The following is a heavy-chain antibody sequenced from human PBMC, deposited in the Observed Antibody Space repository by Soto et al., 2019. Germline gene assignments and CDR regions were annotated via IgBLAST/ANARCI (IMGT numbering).Heavy chain of an antibody. CDR1: GFTFSSYW. CDR3: AREGLYSGSYY. CDR2: IKQDGSEE. J-gene: IGHJ4*02. Sequence: EVQLVESGGGLVQPGGSLRLACAASGFTFSSYWMSWVRQAPGEGLEWVANIKQDGSEECYVDSMKGRFTISRDNANNSVYLQMNNLRAEDTTVYYCAREGLYSGSYYWGQGSLVTVSS. V-gene: IGHV3-7*03. D-gene: IGHD1-26*01.